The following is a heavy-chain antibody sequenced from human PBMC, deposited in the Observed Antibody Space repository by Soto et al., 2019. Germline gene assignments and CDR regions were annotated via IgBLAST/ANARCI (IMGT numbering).Heavy chain of an antibody. D-gene: IGHD3-3*01. CDR1: VCTFSSYA. CDR3: ARDYDFWSGYSDTDYYYYGMDV. V-gene: IGHV1-69*13. CDR2: IIPIFGTA. J-gene: IGHJ6*02. Sequence: ASVKVSCKASVCTFSSYAISWVRQAPGQGLEWMGGIIPIFGTANYAQKFQGRVTITADESTSTAYMELSSLRSEDTAVYYCARDYDFWSGYSDTDYYYYGMDVWGQGTTVTVSS.